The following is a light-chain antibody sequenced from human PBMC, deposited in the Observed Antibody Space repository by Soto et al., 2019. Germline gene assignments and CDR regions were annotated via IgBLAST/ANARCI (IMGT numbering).Light chain of an antibody. Sequence: QSALTQPASVSGSPGQSITISCTGTSSDVGGYNSVSWYQQHPGKAPQLMIYDVSYRPSGVSDRFSGSKSGNTASLTVSGLRAEDEADYYCSSYASPATRVFGGVTKVTVL. CDR1: SSDVGGYNS. J-gene: IGLJ3*02. CDR3: SSYASPATRV. CDR2: DVS. V-gene: IGLV2-14*01.